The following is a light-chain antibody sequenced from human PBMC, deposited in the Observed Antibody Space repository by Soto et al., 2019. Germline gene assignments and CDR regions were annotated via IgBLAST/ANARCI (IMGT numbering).Light chain of an antibody. J-gene: IGLJ1*01. CDR3: QSYDSSLSGSYV. V-gene: IGLV1-40*01. Sequence: QTVVTQPPSVSGAPGQRVTISCTGSSSNIGAGYDVHWYQQLPGTAPKLLIYGNSNRPSGVPDRFSGSKSGTSASLAITGHQAEDEADYYCQSYDSSLSGSYVFGTGTKVTVL. CDR1: SSNIGAGYD. CDR2: GNS.